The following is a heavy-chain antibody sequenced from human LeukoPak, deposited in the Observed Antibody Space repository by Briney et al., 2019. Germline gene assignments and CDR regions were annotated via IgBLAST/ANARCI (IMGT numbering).Heavy chain of an antibody. D-gene: IGHD2-21*02. V-gene: IGHV4-39*01. Sequence: SEPLSLTCTVSGGSITGSTYYWAWFRQPPGKGLEWIGSLYHTGSTYYSPSLNSRVSLFLDTSKSQFSLMVTSVTAADTAVYYCARRSGDWAVNWFDPWGQGTLVSVSS. CDR2: LYHTGST. CDR1: GGSITGSTYY. CDR3: ARRSGDWAVNWFDP. J-gene: IGHJ5*02.